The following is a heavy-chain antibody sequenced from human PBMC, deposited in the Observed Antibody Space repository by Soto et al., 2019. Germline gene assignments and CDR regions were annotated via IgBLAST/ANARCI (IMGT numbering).Heavy chain of an antibody. Sequence: EVQLVESGGGLVQPGGSLRLSCAASGFIFRSYWMSWVRQAPGRGLEWVANINQDGGEKYYVDSVRGRFIISRDNAEKSLYLEMNSLRAEDTAVYYWARDGVEAGLYLDNWGQGTLVTVST. D-gene: IGHD6-19*01. V-gene: IGHV3-7*01. J-gene: IGHJ4*02. CDR2: INQDGGEK. CDR3: ARDGVEAGLYLDN. CDR1: GFIFRSYW.